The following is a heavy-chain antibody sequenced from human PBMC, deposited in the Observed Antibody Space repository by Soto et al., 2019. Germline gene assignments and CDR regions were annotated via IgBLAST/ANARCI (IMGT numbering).Heavy chain of an antibody. V-gene: IGHV3-11*01. Sequence: QVQLVESGGGLVKPGGSLRLSCAASGFIFSDSYMSWIRQAPGKGLEWISYITNSGSTTYYADSVKGRFTISRDNFKNSLYLQMTSRGAEATAVYFCARDNSLAEYCQWWGQGTLVTVSS. J-gene: IGHJ1*01. CDR3: ARDNSLAEYCQW. CDR2: ITNSGSTT. CDR1: GFIFSDSY.